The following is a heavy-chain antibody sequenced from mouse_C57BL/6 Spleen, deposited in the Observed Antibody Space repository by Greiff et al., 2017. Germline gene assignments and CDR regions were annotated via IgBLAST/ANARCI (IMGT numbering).Heavy chain of an antibody. Sequence: EVKLQESGGGLVQPGGSMKLSCVASGFTFSNYWMNWVRQSPEKGLEWVAQIRLKSDNYATHYAESVKGRFTISRDDSKSSVYLQMNNLRAEDTGIYYCTEMALHWYFDVWGTGTTVTVSS. CDR2: IRLKSDNYAT. J-gene: IGHJ1*03. V-gene: IGHV6-3*01. D-gene: IGHD2-3*01. CDR3: TEMALHWYFDV. CDR1: GFTFSNYW.